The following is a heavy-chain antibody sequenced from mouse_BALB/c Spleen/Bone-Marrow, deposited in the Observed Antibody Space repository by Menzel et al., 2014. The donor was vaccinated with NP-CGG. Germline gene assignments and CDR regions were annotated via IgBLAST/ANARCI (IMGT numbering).Heavy chain of an antibody. Sequence: QVQLKQSGPELVRPGVSVKISCKGSGYTFTDYAMHWVKQSHAKSLEWIGVISTYSGNINYNQKFKGKATMTVDKSSSTAYMELARLTSEDSAIYYCARSEYGNSYATDYWGQGTSVTVSS. D-gene: IGHD2-10*02. CDR1: GYTFTDYA. V-gene: IGHV1-67*01. CDR3: ARSEYGNSYATDY. CDR2: ISTYSGNI. J-gene: IGHJ4*01.